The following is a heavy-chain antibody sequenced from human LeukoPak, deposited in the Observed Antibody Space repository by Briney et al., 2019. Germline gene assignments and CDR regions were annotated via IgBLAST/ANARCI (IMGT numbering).Heavy chain of an antibody. Sequence: PGRCLTLSCVASGFILSRYAMHWVRQAAGKGLEWVGVISYDGSNKYYADSVNVRFPISSANSKNTLYLQMNSLRAEATAVYYCARAVGSSYGFDYFDYWGQGTLVTVSS. CDR1: GFILSRYA. J-gene: IGHJ4*02. V-gene: IGHV3-30*04. CDR2: ISYDGSNK. CDR3: ARAVGSSYGFDYFDY. D-gene: IGHD5-18*01.